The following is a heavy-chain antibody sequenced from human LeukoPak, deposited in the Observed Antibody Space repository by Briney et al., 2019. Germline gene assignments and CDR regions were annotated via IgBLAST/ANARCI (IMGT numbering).Heavy chain of an antibody. J-gene: IGHJ4*02. CDR2: IRFDGSDK. CDR1: GFVFSSYG. CDR3: ARPLTSSLLGAFREDDN. Sequence: GGSLRLSCAASGFVFSSYGMYWVRQAPGKGLEWVAFIRFDGSDKYYADSVKGRFTISRVNSKNTLYLQMNTLRPEDTGIYYCARPLTSSLLGAFREDDNWGQGTLVTVSS. D-gene: IGHD1-26*01. V-gene: IGHV3-30*02.